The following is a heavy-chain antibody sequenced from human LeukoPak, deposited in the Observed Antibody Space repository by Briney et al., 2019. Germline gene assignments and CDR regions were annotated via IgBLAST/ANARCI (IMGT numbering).Heavy chain of an antibody. CDR1: GFTFSAYA. CDR3: AKKRYDSSGYYLDY. V-gene: IGHV3-23*01. CDR2: LSGSSTRT. Sequence: PGGSLRLSCAASGFTFSAYAMSWVRQAPGKGLEWVSALSGSSTRTYYGDSVKGRFTISRDNSKNTLYLQMNSLRAEDTAVYYCAKKRYDSSGYYLDYWGQGTLVTVSS. J-gene: IGHJ4*02. D-gene: IGHD3-22*01.